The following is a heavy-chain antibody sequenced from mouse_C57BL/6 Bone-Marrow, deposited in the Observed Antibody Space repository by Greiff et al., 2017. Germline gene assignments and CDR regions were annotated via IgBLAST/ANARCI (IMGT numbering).Heavy chain of an antibody. CDR1: GYTFTSYW. CDR2: IYPGSGST. Sequence: VQLQQPGAELVKPGASVKMSCKASGYTFTSYWITWVKQRPGQGLEWIGDIYPGSGSTNYNEKFKSKATLTVDTSSSTAYMQLSSLTSDDSAVYYCARRDYYGISYVGYYFDYWGQGTTLTVSS. J-gene: IGHJ2*01. D-gene: IGHD1-1*01. V-gene: IGHV1-55*01. CDR3: ARRDYYGISYVGYYFDY.